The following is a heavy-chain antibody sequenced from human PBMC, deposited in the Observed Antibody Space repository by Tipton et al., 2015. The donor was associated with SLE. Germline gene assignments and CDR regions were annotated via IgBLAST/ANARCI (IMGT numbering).Heavy chain of an antibody. J-gene: IGHJ4*02. V-gene: IGHV4-31*02. CDR3: VRLELPATKADY. D-gene: IGHD5-24*01. CDR2: IYYGAYGGST. CDR1: GGYISSGGYY. Sequence: LRLSCSVSGGYISSGGYYWSWIRQVPGMGLQWIGYIYYGAYGGSTYYNPSLKGRVSILVDTSKNQFSLRLSSATAADTAVYYCVRLELPATKADYWGPGTLVTVSS.